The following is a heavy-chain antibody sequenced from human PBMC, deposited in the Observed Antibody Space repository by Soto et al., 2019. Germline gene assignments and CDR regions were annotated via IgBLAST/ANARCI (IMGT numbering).Heavy chain of an antibody. D-gene: IGHD4-17*01. CDR2: VHRSGTT. J-gene: IGHJ5*02. V-gene: IGHV4-4*02. Sequence: SETLSLTCAVSSGSISTDYWWSWVRQPPGKGLEWIGEVHRSGTTNYSPSFEGHVSISADMSITTAFLTLRSLKASDSGMYYCATLKWDYGDYDRWGQGTLVTVSS. CDR1: SGSISTDYW. CDR3: ATLKWDYGDYDR.